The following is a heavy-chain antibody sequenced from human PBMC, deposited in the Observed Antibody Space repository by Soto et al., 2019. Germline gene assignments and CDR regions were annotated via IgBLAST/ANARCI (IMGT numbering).Heavy chain of an antibody. V-gene: IGHV1-69*13. Sequence: SVKVSCKASGGTFSSYAISWVQQAPGQGLEWMGGIIPIFGTANYAQKFQGRVTITADESTSTAYMELSSLRSEDTAVYYCARDKGPSSSGYYFNWFDPWGQGTLVTVSS. CDR3: ARDKGPSSSGYYFNWFDP. J-gene: IGHJ5*02. D-gene: IGHD3-22*01. CDR2: IIPIFGTA. CDR1: GGTFSSYA.